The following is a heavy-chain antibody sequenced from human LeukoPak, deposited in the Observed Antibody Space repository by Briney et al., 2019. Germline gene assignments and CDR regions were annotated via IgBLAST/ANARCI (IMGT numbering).Heavy chain of an antibody. CDR2: MNPNSGNT. V-gene: IGHV1-8*01. J-gene: IGHJ4*02. D-gene: IGHD5-18*01. CDR1: GCTFTSYD. Sequence: ASVKVSCKASGCTFTSYDINWVRQATGQGLEWMGWMNPNSGNTGYAQKFQGRVTMTRNTSISTAYMELSSLRSEDTAVYYCARGGIQLWSGDYWGQGTLVTVSS. CDR3: ARGGIQLWSGDY.